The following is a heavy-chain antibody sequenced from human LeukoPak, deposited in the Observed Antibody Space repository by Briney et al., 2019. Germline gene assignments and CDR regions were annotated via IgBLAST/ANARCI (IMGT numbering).Heavy chain of an antibody. CDR2: IRNDGSNK. Sequence: QSGGSLRLSCAASGFTFSSHGMHWVRQAPGKGLEWVTFIRNDGSNKYYADAVKGRFTICRDNFENTFSLHMNSLRPEDTAVYYCVRDFSWGFDYWGQGTLVSVSS. D-gene: IGHD7-27*01. CDR3: VRDFSWGFDY. V-gene: IGHV3-30*02. J-gene: IGHJ4*02. CDR1: GFTFSSHG.